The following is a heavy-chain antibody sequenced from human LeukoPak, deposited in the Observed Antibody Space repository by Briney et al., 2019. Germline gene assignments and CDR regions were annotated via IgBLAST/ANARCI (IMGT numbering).Heavy chain of an antibody. D-gene: IGHD4-17*01. CDR3: ASTVTRSRSHGGDY. V-gene: IGHV1-8*01. Sequence: ASVKVSCKASGYTFTSYDINWVRQSTGQGLEWMGWMNPNSGNTGYAQKFQGRVTMTRNTSISTAYMELSSLRSEDTAVYYCASTVTRSRSHGGDYWGQGTLVTVSS. J-gene: IGHJ4*02. CDR2: MNPNSGNT. CDR1: GYTFTSYD.